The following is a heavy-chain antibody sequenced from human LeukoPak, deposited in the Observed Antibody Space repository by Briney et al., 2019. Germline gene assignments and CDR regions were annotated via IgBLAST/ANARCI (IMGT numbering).Heavy chain of an antibody. Sequence: GGSLRLSCTASKFTFSHYGMQWVRQAPGKGLEWVAVISSDGSIKVYADSVEGRFTLSRDNSINTVDLQMNSLRAEDTAVYYCVKEYHSRGFGAYFDYWGQGTLVTVSS. D-gene: IGHD3-3*01. V-gene: IGHV3-30*18. CDR3: VKEYHSRGFGAYFDY. J-gene: IGHJ4*02. CDR2: ISSDGSIK. CDR1: KFTFSHYG.